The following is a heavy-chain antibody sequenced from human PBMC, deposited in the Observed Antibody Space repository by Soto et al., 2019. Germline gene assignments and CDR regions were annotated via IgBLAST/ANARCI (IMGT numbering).Heavy chain of an antibody. CDR2: IDWDDDE. CDR3: AHSTAAGPGARWFDP. D-gene: IGHD6-13*01. Sequence: SGPTLVNPTQTLTLTCTFSGFSLSTSGMCVSWIRQPPGKALEWLARIDWDDDEYYSTSLKTRLTISKDTSKNQVVLTMTNMDPVDTATYYCAHSTAAGPGARWFDPWGQGTLVTVSS. J-gene: IGHJ5*02. V-gene: IGHV2-70*12. CDR1: GFSLSTSGMC.